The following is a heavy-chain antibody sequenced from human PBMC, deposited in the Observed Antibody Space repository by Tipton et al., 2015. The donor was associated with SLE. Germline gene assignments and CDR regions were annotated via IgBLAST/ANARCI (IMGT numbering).Heavy chain of an antibody. J-gene: IGHJ4*02. Sequence: TLSLTCTVSGGSISSYYWSWIRQPPGKGLGWIGYIYYSGSTNYNPSLKSRVTISVDTSKNQFSLKLSSVTAADTAVYYCARDGAEYYFDYWGQGTLVTVSS. CDR1: GGSISSYY. CDR3: ARDGAEYYFDY. CDR2: IYYSGST. V-gene: IGHV4-59*01. D-gene: IGHD3-16*01.